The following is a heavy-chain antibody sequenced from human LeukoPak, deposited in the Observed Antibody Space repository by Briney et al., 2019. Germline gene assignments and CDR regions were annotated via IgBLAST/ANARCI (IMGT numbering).Heavy chain of an antibody. Sequence: PGGSLRLSCAASRFTFSSYAMSWVRQAPGKGLERVSTLSDSGGSTFYADSVKGRFIISRDNSKNTLYLQMNSLRAEDTAVYYCAKDLENSEFLWFGELPKVNFDYWGQGTLVTVSS. CDR1: RFTFSSYA. D-gene: IGHD3-10*01. V-gene: IGHV3-23*01. CDR3: AKDLENSEFLWFGELPKVNFDY. J-gene: IGHJ4*02. CDR2: LSDSGGST.